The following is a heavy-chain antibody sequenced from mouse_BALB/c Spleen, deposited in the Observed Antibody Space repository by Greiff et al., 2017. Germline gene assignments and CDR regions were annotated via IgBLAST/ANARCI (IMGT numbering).Heavy chain of an antibody. J-gene: IGHJ3*01. CDR2: IDPENGDT. CDR1: GFNIKDYY. CDR3: NAWKYGKWFAY. V-gene: IGHV14-4*02. Sequence: EVQLQQSGAELVRSGASVKLSCTASGFNIKDYYMHWVKQRPEQGLEWIGWIDPENGDTEYAPKFQGKATMTADTSSNTAYLQLSSLTSEDTAVYYCNAWKYGKWFAYWGQGTLVTVSA. D-gene: IGHD2-10*02.